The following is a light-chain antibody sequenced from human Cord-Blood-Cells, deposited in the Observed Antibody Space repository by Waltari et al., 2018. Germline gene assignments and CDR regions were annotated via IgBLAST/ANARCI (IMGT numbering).Light chain of an antibody. Sequence: SSELTQYPAVSVALGPTVSITCQAARLRSYYSIWYQQKPGQAPVLVIYGKNNRPSGIPDRFSGSSSGNTASLTITGAQAEDEADYYCNSRDSSGNHWVFGGGTKLTVL. V-gene: IGLV3-19*01. CDR3: NSRDSSGNHWV. CDR1: RLRSYY. CDR2: GKN. J-gene: IGLJ3*02.